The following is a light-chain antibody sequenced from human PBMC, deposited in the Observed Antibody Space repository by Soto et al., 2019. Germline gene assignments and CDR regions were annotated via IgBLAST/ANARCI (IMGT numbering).Light chain of an antibody. Sequence: QSALTQPASVSGSPGQSITISCTGTSSDVDGYNYVSWYQQHPGKAPKLMIYDVSNRPSGVSNRFSGSKSGNTASLTISGLQAEDEADYYCSSYTSSSTQVFGGGTKVTVL. CDR3: SSYTSSSTQV. CDR2: DVS. V-gene: IGLV2-14*01. CDR1: SSDVDGYNY. J-gene: IGLJ2*01.